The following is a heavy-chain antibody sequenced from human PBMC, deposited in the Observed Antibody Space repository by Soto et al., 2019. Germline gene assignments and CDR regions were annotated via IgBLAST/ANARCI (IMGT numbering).Heavy chain of an antibody. J-gene: IGHJ5*02. CDR2: IDWDDGK. CDR3: ARITQGDYFWFDP. CDR1: GFSLTTSGMC. Sequence: QSGPTLVNPTQTLTLTCSFSGFSLTTSGMCVGWVRQPPGKALEWLALIDWDDGKFYSPSLKTRLTISKDTSKNQVVLTMTNMDPVDTATYFCARITQGDYFWFDPWGQGTLVTVSS. D-gene: IGHD4-17*01. V-gene: IGHV2-70*20.